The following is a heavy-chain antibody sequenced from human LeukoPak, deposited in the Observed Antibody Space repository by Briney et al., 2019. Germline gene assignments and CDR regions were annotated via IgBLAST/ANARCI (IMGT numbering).Heavy chain of an antibody. CDR3: ARRSGCSGSSCYSLWFDP. Sequence: SETLSLTCTVSGVSISSSSYYWGCIRQPPGKGLERSGSFYYSGSTYYNPSLKSLVTISVDTSKNQFSLKLSSVTAADTAVYYCARRSGCSGSSCYSLWFDPWGQGTLVTVSS. D-gene: IGHD2-15*01. J-gene: IGHJ5*02. CDR1: GVSISSSSYY. CDR2: FYYSGST. V-gene: IGHV4-39*01.